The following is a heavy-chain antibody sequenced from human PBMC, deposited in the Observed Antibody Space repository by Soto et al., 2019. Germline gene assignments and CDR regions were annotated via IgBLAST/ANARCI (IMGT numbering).Heavy chain of an antibody. J-gene: IGHJ4*02. CDR3: ARSIAAAVDFDY. V-gene: IGHV1-18*01. Sequence: QVQLVQSGAEVKKPGASVKVSCKTSGYTFARRDISWVRQAPGQGLEWMGWISAYNGNTNYAQKLQGRVTMTTDTSTSTAYMELRSLRSHDTAVYYCARSIAAAVDFDYWGQGTLVTVSS. CDR1: GYTFARRD. D-gene: IGHD6-13*01. CDR2: ISAYNGNT.